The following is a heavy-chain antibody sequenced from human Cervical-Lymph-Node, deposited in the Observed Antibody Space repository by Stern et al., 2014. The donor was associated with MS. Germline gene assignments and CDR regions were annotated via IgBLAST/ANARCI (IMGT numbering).Heavy chain of an antibody. D-gene: IGHD6-13*01. V-gene: IGHV3-23*04. J-gene: IGHJ4*02. CDR1: GFTFSSYA. Sequence: EVQLVESGGGLVQPGGSLRLSCAASGFTFSSYAMSWVRQAPGKGLEWVSAISGSGGSTYYADSVKGRFTISRDNSKNTLYLQMNSLRAEDTAVYYCAKDAVREGVYSSSWYYFDYWGQGTLVTVSS. CDR3: AKDAVREGVYSSSWYYFDY. CDR2: ISGSGGST.